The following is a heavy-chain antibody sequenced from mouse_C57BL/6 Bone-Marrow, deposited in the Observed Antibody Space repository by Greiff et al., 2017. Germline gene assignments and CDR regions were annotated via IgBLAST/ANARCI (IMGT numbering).Heavy chain of an antibody. D-gene: IGHD1-1*01. CDR1: GYTFTSYG. CDR2: IYPRSGNT. J-gene: IGHJ1*03. CDR3: ARCPPITTVQLRYFDV. V-gene: IGHV1-81*01. Sequence: QVQLKQSGAELARPGASVKLSCKASGYTFTSYGISWVKQRTGQGLEWIGEIYPRSGNTYYNEKFKGKATLTADKSSSTAYMELRSLTSEDSAVYFCARCPPITTVQLRYFDVWGTGTTVTVSS.